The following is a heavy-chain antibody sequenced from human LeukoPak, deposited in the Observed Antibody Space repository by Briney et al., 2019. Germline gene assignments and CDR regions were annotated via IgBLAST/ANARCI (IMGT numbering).Heavy chain of an antibody. CDR2: IWYDGSNK. J-gene: IGHJ4*02. Sequence: GRSLRLSCAASGFTFRSYGMHWVRQAPGKGLEWVAVIWYDGSNKYYADSVKGRFTVSRDNSKNTLYLQMNSLRADDTAVYYCATAVASSSGWYADYWGQGTLVTVSS. CDR1: GFTFRSYG. D-gene: IGHD6-19*01. CDR3: ATAVASSSGWYADY. V-gene: IGHV3-33*01.